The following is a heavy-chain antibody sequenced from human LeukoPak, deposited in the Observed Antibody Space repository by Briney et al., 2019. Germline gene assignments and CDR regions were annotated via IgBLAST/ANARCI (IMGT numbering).Heavy chain of an antibody. CDR1: GFTFSHYC. Sequence: PGGSLRLSCAASGFTFSHYCMNWVRQAPGKGLEWVSYISTTSSTVYYADSVKGRFTISRDNAKNTLYLQINGLRAEDTAVYYCARSYLAFDYWGQGTLVTVSS. J-gene: IGHJ4*02. D-gene: IGHD3-10*01. CDR3: ARSYLAFDY. CDR2: ISTTSSTV. V-gene: IGHV3-48*01.